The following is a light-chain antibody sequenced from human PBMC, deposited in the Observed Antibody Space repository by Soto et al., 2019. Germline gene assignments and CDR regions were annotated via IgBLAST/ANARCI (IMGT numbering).Light chain of an antibody. Sequence: DIPMTHSPSSLSASVGDRVTITCQASQDISNYLNWYQQKPGKAPKLLIFAASSLQSGVPSRFSGSRSGPDFTLTISSLQPEDFATYYCQQSYSSPPTFGQGTKVDNK. CDR3: QQSYSSPPT. CDR2: AAS. V-gene: IGKV1-39*01. J-gene: IGKJ1*01. CDR1: QDISNY.